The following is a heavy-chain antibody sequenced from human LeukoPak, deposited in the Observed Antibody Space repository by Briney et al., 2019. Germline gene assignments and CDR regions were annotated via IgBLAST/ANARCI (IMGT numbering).Heavy chain of an antibody. CDR1: GGSISSRNW. CDR2: IYHSGST. V-gene: IGHV4-4*02. D-gene: IGHD4-17*01. J-gene: IGHJ4*02. CDR3: ARASHDYGDYSHFDY. Sequence: SGTLSLTCAVSGGSISSRNWWSWVRLPPGQGREWIGEIYHSGSTNYNPSLKTRVTISVDKSKNQFSLKLSSVTAADTAVYYCARASHDYGDYSHFDYWGQGTLVTVSS.